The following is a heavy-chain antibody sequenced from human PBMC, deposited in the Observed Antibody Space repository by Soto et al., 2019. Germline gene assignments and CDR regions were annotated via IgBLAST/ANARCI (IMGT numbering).Heavy chain of an antibody. CDR2: IIPIFGTA. V-gene: IGHV1-69*13. CDR1: GGTFSSYA. CDR3: ARANSYGLGYYYYGMDV. J-gene: IGHJ6*02. Sequence: SVKVSCKASGGTFSSYAISWVRQAPGQGLEWMGGIIPIFGTANYAQKFQGRVTITADESTSTAYMELSSLRSEDTAVYYCARANSYGLGYYYYGMDVWGQGTTVTVSS. D-gene: IGHD5-18*01.